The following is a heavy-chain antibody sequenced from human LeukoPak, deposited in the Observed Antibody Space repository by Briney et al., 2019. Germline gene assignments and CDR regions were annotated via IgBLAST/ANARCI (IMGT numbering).Heavy chain of an antibody. D-gene: IGHD3-10*01. V-gene: IGHV1-69-2*01. CDR1: GYTFTDYY. J-gene: IGHJ4*02. CDR2: VDPEDGET. Sequence: ASVKVSCKVSGYTFTDYYMHWVQQAPGKGLEWMGLVDPEDGETIYAEKFQGRVTITADTSTDTAYMELSSLRSEDTAVYYCATITMVRGVSYYFDYWGQGTLVTVPS. CDR3: ATITMVRGVSYYFDY.